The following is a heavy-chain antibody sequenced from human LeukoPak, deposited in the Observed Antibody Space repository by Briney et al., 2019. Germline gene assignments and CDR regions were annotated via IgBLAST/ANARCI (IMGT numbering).Heavy chain of an antibody. V-gene: IGHV4-61*09. Sequence: SETLSLTCTVSGGSVSSGSFYWGWIRQPAGKGLEWIGHIYTSGNTNYNPSLKSRVAISIDTSKNQFSLKLSSVTAADTAVYYCARDGRATNAFDVWGQGTMVIVSS. D-gene: IGHD1-26*01. CDR2: IYTSGNT. CDR3: ARDGRATNAFDV. J-gene: IGHJ3*01. CDR1: GGSVSSGSFY.